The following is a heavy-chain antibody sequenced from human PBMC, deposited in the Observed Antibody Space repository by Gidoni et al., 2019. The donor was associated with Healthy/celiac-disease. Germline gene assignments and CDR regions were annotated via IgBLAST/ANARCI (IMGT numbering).Heavy chain of an antibody. Sequence: EVQLVESGGGLVQPGRSLRLYCAASGFIFDDYALHWVRQAPGKGLEWVSGISWNSDTIGYADSVKGRFTISRDNAKNSLYLQMNSLRPEDTALYYCTKDIGYCSSTSCLGFDYWGQGTLVTVSS. J-gene: IGHJ4*02. CDR2: ISWNSDTI. V-gene: IGHV3-9*01. CDR1: GFIFDDYA. D-gene: IGHD2-2*01. CDR3: TKDIGYCSSTSCLGFDY.